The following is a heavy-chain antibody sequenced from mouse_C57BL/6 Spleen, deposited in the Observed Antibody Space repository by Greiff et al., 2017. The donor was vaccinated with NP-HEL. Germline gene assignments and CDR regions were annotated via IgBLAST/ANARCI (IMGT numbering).Heavy chain of an antibody. CDR2: IHPNSGST. CDR1: GYTFTSYW. V-gene: IGHV1-64*01. D-gene: IGHD3-2*02. Sequence: QVQLKQPGAELVKPGASVKLSCKASGYTFTSYWMHWVKQRPGQGLEWIGMIHPNSGSTNYNEKFKSKATLTVDKSSSTAYMQLSSLTSEDSAVYYCASPKTAQATFDYWGQGTTLTVSS. J-gene: IGHJ2*01. CDR3: ASPKTAQATFDY.